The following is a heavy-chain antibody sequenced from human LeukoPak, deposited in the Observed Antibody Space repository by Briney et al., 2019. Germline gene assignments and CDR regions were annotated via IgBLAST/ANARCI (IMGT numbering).Heavy chain of an antibody. J-gene: IGHJ5*02. CDR1: GYTFTGYY. Sequence: ASVKVSCKASGYTFTGYYMHWVRQAPGQGLEWVGWINPNSGGTNYAQKFQGRVTMTRDTSISTAYMELSRLRSDDTAVYYCAREADAGYDYVWGSRYNWFDPWGQGALVTVSS. V-gene: IGHV1-2*02. CDR3: AREADAGYDYVWGSRYNWFDP. CDR2: INPNSGGT. D-gene: IGHD3-16*01.